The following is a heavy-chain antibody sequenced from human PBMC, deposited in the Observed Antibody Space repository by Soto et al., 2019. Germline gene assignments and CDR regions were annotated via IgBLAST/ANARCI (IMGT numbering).Heavy chain of an antibody. V-gene: IGHV6-1*01. J-gene: IGHJ3*02. CDR3: ARDAPWGSGALDN. Sequence: SQTLSLTCAISGDSVSSNSAALNWVRQSPSRGLEWLGRAYYMHMWYNDYAVSVKSRITIKPDRSKNQFSLQLNPVTPQQTAVYFCARDAPWGSGALDNWGQGTMVTVSS. CDR2: AYYMHMWYN. D-gene: IGHD3-16*01. CDR1: GDSVSSNSAA.